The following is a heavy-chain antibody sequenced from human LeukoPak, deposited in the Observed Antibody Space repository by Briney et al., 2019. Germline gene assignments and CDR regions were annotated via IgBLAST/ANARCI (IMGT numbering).Heavy chain of an antibody. D-gene: IGHD5-18*01. V-gene: IGHV4-59*01. CDR2: IYYSGST. J-gene: IGHJ3*02. Sequence: SPSETLSLTCTVSGGSISSYYWSWIRQPPGKGLEWIGYIYYSGSTHYNPSLKSRVPISVDTSKNQFSLNLSSVTAADTAVYFCARDPYTYGFRAFDIWGQGTMVTVSS. CDR1: GGSISSYY. CDR3: ARDPYTYGFRAFDI.